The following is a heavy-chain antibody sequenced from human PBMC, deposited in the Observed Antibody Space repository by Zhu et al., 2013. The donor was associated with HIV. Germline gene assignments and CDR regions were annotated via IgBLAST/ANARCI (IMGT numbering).Heavy chain of an antibody. J-gene: IGHJ5*02. Sequence: VQLVQSGPEVKKPGTSVKVSCKASGFTFTSSAVQWVRQARGQRLEWIGWIVVGSGNTNYAQKFQERVTITRDMSTSTAYMELSSLRSEDTAVYYCARDLWFGPKTVFDPWGQGTLVTVSS. V-gene: IGHV1-58*01. CDR2: IVVGSGNT. D-gene: IGHD3-10*01. CDR3: ARDLWFGPKTVFDP. CDR1: GFTFTSSA.